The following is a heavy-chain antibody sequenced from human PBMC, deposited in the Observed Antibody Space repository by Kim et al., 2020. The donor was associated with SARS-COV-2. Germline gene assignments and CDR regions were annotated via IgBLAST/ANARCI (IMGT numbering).Heavy chain of an antibody. J-gene: IGHJ6*02. D-gene: IGHD2-2*01. CDR1: GFTFSSYS. CDR2: ISSSSSTI. V-gene: IGHV3-48*02. Sequence: GGSLRLSCAASGFTFSSYSMNWVRQAPGKGLEWVSYISSSSSTIYYADSVKGRFTISRDNAKNSLYLQMNSLRDEDTAVYYCARKTVVPAARYYYGMDVWGQGTTVTVSS. CDR3: ARKTVVPAARYYYGMDV.